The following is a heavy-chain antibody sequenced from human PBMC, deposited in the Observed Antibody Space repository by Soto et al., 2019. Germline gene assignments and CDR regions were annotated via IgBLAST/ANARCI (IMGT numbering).Heavy chain of an antibody. D-gene: IGHD3-3*01. J-gene: IGHJ3*02. Sequence: ASVKVSCKASGYTFTSYGISWVRQAPGQGLERMGWISAYNGNTNYAQKLQGRVTMTTDTSTSTAYMELRSLRSDDTAVYYCARDYYDFWSGPDAFDIWGQGTMVTVS. V-gene: IGHV1-18*01. CDR3: ARDYYDFWSGPDAFDI. CDR1: GYTFTSYG. CDR2: ISAYNGNT.